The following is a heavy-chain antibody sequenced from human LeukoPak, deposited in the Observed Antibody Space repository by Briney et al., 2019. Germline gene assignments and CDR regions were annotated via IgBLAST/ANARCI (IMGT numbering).Heavy chain of an antibody. CDR3: ARDGTISYYMDV. D-gene: IGHD3-9*01. J-gene: IGHJ6*03. Sequence: ASVKVSCKASGYTFTRYYMHWVRQAPGQGLEWMGWINPNSGGTNYAQKFQGRVTMTRDTSISTAYMELSRLRSDDTAVYYCARDGTISYYMDVWGKGTTVTVSS. V-gene: IGHV1-2*02. CDR1: GYTFTRYY. CDR2: INPNSGGT.